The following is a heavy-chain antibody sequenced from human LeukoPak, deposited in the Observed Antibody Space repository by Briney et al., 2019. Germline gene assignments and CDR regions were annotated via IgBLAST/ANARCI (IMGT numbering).Heavy chain of an antibody. Sequence: GGSLRLSCAASGFTFSSYSMNWVRQAPGKGLEWVSYISSSSSIIYYADSVKGRFTISRDNAKNSLYLQMNSLRAEDTAVYYCARDEGDSAGLYYFDYWGQGTLVTVSS. CDR1: GFTFSSYS. CDR2: ISSSSSII. V-gene: IGHV3-48*01. CDR3: ARDEGDSAGLYYFDY. D-gene: IGHD2-15*01. J-gene: IGHJ4*02.